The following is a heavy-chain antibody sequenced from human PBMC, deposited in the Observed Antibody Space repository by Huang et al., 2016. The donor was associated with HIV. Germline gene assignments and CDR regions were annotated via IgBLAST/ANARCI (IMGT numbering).Heavy chain of an antibody. J-gene: IGHJ6*02. Sequence: EVQLVQSGAEVKKPGESLKISCKGSGYRFRSNWIGWVRQMPGKGLEWMGIIYPVDSDTRDSPSFQGQVTTSADKSINTAYLQWSSLKASDTAMYYCARLIGSPSFYYGLDVWGQGTTVTVSS. D-gene: IGHD3-10*01. CDR3: ARLIGSPSFYYGLDV. CDR2: IYPVDSDT. V-gene: IGHV5-51*01. CDR1: GYRFRSNW.